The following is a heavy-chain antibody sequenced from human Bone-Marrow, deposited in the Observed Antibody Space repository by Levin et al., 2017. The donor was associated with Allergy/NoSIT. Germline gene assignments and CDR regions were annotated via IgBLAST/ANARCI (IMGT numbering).Heavy chain of an antibody. V-gene: IGHV3-73*01. D-gene: IGHD1-26*01. J-gene: IGHJ4*02. CDR2: IRNKANNYAT. CDR1: GFIFSDST. CDR3: YYEGH. Sequence: PGGSLRLSCTASGFIFSDSTMHWVRQASGKGLEWLGRIRNKANNYATEYIGSLEGRFTISRDDSNNMAYLHMSNLKTEDTAVYYCYYEGHWGRGTLVTVSS.